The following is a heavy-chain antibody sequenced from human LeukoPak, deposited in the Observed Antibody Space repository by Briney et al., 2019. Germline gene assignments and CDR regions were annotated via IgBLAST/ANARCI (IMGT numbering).Heavy chain of an antibody. CDR3: ARESPACGEDCYFDY. CDR2: ISYEGTNK. D-gene: IGHD2-21*02. J-gene: IGHJ4*02. Sequence: GRSLTLACAPSGFSFGRYALHWVRQAHGRWLEWVAGISYEGTNKYYADSVKGRFTISRDNSKNTLYLQMNSLRTGDTAVYYCARESPACGEDCYFDYWGQGTLVTVSS. CDR1: GFSFGRYA. V-gene: IGHV3-30-3*01.